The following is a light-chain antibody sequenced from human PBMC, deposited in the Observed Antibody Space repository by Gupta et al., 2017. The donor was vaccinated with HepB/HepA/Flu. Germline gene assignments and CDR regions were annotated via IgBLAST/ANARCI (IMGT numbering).Light chain of an antibody. J-gene: IGKJ4*01. V-gene: IGKV3-11*01. CDR3: QHRLNWPLT. Sequence: EVVLTQSPVTLSLSPGERATLSCGASQSISTYLAWYQQKPGQAPRLLSYDASDRATDIPARFPGSGSGTDFTLTISSLEPEDFAVSYCQHRLNWPLTFGGGTRVEIK. CDR1: QSISTY. CDR2: DAS.